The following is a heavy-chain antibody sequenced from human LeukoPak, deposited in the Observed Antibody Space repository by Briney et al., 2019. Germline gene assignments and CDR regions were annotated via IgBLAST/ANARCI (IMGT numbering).Heavy chain of an antibody. CDR1: GGSISSGSYY. D-gene: IGHD3-10*01. Sequence: ASETLSLTCTVSGGSISSGSYYWSWIRQPAGKGLEWIGRIYTSGSTNYNPSLKSRVTISVDTSKNQFSLKLSSVTAADTAVYYCARDGVWFGELLCSRLAFDIWGQGTMVTVSS. CDR3: ARDGVWFGELLCSRLAFDI. J-gene: IGHJ3*02. V-gene: IGHV4-61*02. CDR2: IYTSGST.